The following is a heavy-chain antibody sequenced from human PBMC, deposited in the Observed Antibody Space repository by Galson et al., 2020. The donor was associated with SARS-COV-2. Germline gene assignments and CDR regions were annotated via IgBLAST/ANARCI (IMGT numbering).Heavy chain of an antibody. CDR3: ARDNRVPRGYSGYDNRGAFDY. J-gene: IGHJ4*02. D-gene: IGHD5-12*01. CDR1: GGSISSGGYY. CDR2: IYYSGST. V-gene: IGHV4-31*03. Sequence: SETLSLTCTVSGGSISSGGYYWSWIRQHPGKGLEWIGYIYYSGSTYYNPSLKSRVTISVDTSKNQFSLKLSSVTAAATAVYYCARDNRVPRGYSGYDNRGAFDYWGQGTLVTVSS.